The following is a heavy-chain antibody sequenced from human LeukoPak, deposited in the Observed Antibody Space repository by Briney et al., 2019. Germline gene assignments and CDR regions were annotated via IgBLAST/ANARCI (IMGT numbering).Heavy chain of an antibody. V-gene: IGHV3-23*01. D-gene: IGHD3-16*01. CDR3: ASPITRGNAFDI. Sequence: GGSLRLSCAASGFTFSSYAMSWVRQAPGKGLEWVSAISGSGGSTYYTDSVKGRFTISRDNSKNTLYLQMNSLRAEDTAVYCCASPITRGNAFDIWGQGTMVTVSS. CDR1: GFTFSSYA. CDR2: ISGSGGST. J-gene: IGHJ3*02.